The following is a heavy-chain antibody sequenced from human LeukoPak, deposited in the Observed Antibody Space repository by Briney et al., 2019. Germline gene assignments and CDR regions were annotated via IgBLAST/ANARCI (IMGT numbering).Heavy chain of an antibody. Sequence: ASVKVSCKASGYTFTGYYMHWVRQAPGQGLEWMGWINPNSGGANYAQKFQGRVTMTRDTSISTACMELSRLRSDDTAVYYCARSMVRGAAHYYYYMDVWGKGTTVTVSS. J-gene: IGHJ6*03. V-gene: IGHV1-2*02. CDR2: INPNSGGA. CDR1: GYTFTGYY. CDR3: ARSMVRGAAHYYYYMDV. D-gene: IGHD3-10*01.